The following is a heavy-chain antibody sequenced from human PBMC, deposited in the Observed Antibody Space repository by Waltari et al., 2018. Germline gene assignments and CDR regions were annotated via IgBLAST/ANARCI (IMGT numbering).Heavy chain of an antibody. V-gene: IGHV4-30-4*01. CDR3: ARDVTKVQGDWFDY. Sequence: QVQLQESGPGLVQPSQTLSLICTVSGGSISSGDYYWTWIRQSPGKGLEWIGYISRSGSTHSNPSLRGRVTMSSDTSKNRFSLNLSSVTAADTAVYYCARDVTKVQGDWFDYWGQGALVTVSS. D-gene: IGHD3-10*01. CDR2: ISRSGST. J-gene: IGHJ5*01. CDR1: GGSISSGDYY.